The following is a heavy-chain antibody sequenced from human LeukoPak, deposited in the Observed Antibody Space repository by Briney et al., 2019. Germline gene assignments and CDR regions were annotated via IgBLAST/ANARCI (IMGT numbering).Heavy chain of an antibody. D-gene: IGHD6-13*01. CDR3: ARVSGAAAGYYDY. V-gene: IGHV4-59*01. CDR1: GSSIGEYC. Sequence: SETLSLTCALSGSSIGEYCWSWIRQPPGKGLEWIGYVHHSGRTKYNPSLKSRVTISVDTSKNRFSLNLSSLTAADTAVYYCARVSGAAAGYYDYWGQGTLVTVSS. CDR2: VHHSGRT. J-gene: IGHJ4*02.